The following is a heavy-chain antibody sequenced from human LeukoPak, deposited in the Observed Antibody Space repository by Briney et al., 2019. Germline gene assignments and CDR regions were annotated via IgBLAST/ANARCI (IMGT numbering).Heavy chain of an antibody. CDR1: VGSIRGYF. D-gene: IGHD6-13*01. CDR3: AMAYSSSWYYFDY. V-gene: IGHV4-59*01. Sequence: SETLSLTCTVSVGSIRGYFWTWIRQPPAKGLEWIGYIYYSGSTNYNPSLKSRVTIAVDTSKNQFSLRLSSVTAADTAVYYFAMAYSSSWYYFDYWGQGTLVTVSS. J-gene: IGHJ4*02. CDR2: IYYSGST.